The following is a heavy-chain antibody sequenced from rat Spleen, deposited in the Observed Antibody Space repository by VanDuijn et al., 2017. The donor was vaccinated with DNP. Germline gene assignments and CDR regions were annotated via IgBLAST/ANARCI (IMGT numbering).Heavy chain of an antibody. CDR3: ARWVWYFDY. J-gene: IGHJ2*01. CDR2: ISYSGSP. CDR1: GYSITSNY. V-gene: IGHV3-1*01. Sequence: EIQLQESGPGLVKPSQSLSLTCSVTGYSITSNYWGWVRQFPGNKMEYIGHISYSGSPNYNPSLKSRISITRDTSKNHFFLHLNSVTTEDTATYYCARWVWYFDYWGQGVIVSVSS.